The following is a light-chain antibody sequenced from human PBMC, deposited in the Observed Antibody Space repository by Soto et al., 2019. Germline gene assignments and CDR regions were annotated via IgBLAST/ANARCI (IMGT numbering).Light chain of an antibody. V-gene: IGLV2-14*03. CDR1: SSDVGTYNY. CDR3: SSYTGSSTSVI. Sequence: QSALTQPASVSGSPGQSITISCTGTSSDVGTYNYVSWYQQHPGKGPKAMIYDVSNRPSGVSNRFSGSKSGNTASLTISGLQAEDEADYYCSSYTGSSTSVIFGGGTKLTVL. J-gene: IGLJ2*01. CDR2: DVS.